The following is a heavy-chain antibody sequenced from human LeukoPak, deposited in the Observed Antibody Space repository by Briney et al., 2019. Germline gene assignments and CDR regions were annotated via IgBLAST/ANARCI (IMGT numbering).Heavy chain of an antibody. CDR2: ISGRSSHT. J-gene: IGHJ4*02. D-gene: IGHD3-16*01. CDR1: GFTFRDHD. V-gene: IGHV3-21*06. CDR3: GRAFPPLRTSSAGDL. Sequence: GGSLRLSCSASGFTFRDHDINWIRQAPGKGLEWISAISGRSSHTYYGDSVKGRFSISRDKAKNLLYLQMNGLAAEDTAVYYCGRAFPPLRTSSAGDLWGQGTLVTVSS.